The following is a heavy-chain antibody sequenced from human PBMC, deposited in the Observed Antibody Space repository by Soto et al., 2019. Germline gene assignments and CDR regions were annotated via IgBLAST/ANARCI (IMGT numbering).Heavy chain of an antibody. J-gene: IGHJ4*02. D-gene: IGHD2-8*02. CDR3: ARDGTPPWGYCTGTMCYSDY. V-gene: IGHV1-18*01. CDR2: ISAYTGKT. CDR1: GFTFSNYG. Sequence: QVQLVQSGAEVKKPGASVKVSCKASGFTFSNYGITWVRQAPGQGLEWMGWISAYTGKTSFAQNLQGRVTMTTDTSTSTAYMELRSLRSDDTAMYYYARDGTPPWGYCTGTMCYSDYWGQGTLVTVSS.